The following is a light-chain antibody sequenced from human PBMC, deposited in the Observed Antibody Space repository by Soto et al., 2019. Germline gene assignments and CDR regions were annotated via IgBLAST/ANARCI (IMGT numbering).Light chain of an antibody. CDR1: SSDVGAYNY. CDR2: DVS. CDR3: SSDTSSSTYV. Sequence: QSALTQPASVSGSPGESITISCTGTSSDVGAYNYVSWYQQDPGKAPKLMIYDVSSRPSGVSNRFSGSKSGHTASLTISGLQAEDDAAYYCSSDTSSSTYVFGTGTKLTVL. V-gene: IGLV2-14*01. J-gene: IGLJ1*01.